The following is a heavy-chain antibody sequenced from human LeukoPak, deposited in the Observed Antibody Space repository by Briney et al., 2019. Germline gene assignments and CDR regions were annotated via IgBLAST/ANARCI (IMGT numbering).Heavy chain of an antibody. CDR1: GFTFDDYG. CDR3: ARGGPTYYDILTGYYYDDAFDI. J-gene: IGHJ3*02. CDR2: INWNGGST. D-gene: IGHD3-9*01. V-gene: IGHV3-20*04. Sequence: SGGSLRLSCAASGFTFDDYGMSWVRQAPGKGLEWVSGINWNGGSTGYADSVKGRFTISRDNAKSSLYLQMNSLRAEDTALYYCARGGPTYYDILTGYYYDDAFDIWGQGTMVTVSS.